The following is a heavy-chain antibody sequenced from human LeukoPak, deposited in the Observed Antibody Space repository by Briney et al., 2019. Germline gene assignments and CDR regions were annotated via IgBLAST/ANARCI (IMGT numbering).Heavy chain of an antibody. CDR2: ISAYNGST. Sequence: ASVKVSCKASGYTFTSYYMHWVRQAPGQGLEWMGWISAYNGSTNYAQKLQGRVTMTTDTSTSTAYMELRSLRSDDTAVYYCASCSGGSCAGNDAFDIWGQGTMVTVSS. J-gene: IGHJ3*02. CDR1: GYTFTSYY. D-gene: IGHD2-15*01. V-gene: IGHV1-18*04. CDR3: ASCSGGSCAGNDAFDI.